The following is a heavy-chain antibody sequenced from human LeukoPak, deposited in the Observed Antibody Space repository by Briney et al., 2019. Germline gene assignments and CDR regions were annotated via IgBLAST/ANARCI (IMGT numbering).Heavy chain of an antibody. D-gene: IGHD6-13*01. CDR2: IRYDGSDK. CDR3: AKDPYSSSWFSHYYYMDV. CDR1: GFTFSSYG. V-gene: IGHV3-30*02. J-gene: IGHJ6*03. Sequence: GGSLRLSCAASGFTFSSYGMHWVRQAPGKGLEWVAFIRYDGSDKYYADSVKGRFTISRDNSKNTLYLQMNSLRAEDTAVYYCAKDPYSSSWFSHYYYMDVWGKGTTVTISS.